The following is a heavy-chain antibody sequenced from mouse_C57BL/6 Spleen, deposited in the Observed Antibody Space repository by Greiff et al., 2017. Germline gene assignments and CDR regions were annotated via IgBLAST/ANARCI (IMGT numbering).Heavy chain of an antibody. D-gene: IGHD4-1*01. CDR3: ARGGLGLWYFDV. Sequence: EVQGVESGPELVKPGASVKISCKASGYSFTGYYMNWVKQSPEKSLEWIGEINPSTGGTTYNQKFKAKATLTVDKSSSTAYMQLKSLTSEDSAVYYCARGGLGLWYFDVWGTGTTVTVSS. CDR1: GYSFTGYY. CDR2: INPSTGGT. J-gene: IGHJ1*03. V-gene: IGHV1-42*01.